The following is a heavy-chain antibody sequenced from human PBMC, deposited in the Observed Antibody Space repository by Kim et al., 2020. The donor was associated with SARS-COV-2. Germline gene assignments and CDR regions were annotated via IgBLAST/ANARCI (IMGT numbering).Heavy chain of an antibody. J-gene: IGHJ6*02. CDR1: GGSISSSNW. D-gene: IGHD3-10*01. CDR2: IYHSGST. Sequence: SETLSLTCAVSGGSISSSNWWSWVRQPPGKGLEWIGEIYHSGSTNYNPSLKSRVTISVDKSKNQFSLKLSSVTAADTAVYYCARAYGSGSFYYYYGMDVWGQGTTVTVSS. V-gene: IGHV4-4*02. CDR3: ARAYGSGSFYYYYGMDV.